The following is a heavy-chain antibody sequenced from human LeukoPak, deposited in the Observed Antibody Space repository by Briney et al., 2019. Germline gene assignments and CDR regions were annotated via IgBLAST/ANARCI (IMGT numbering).Heavy chain of an antibody. CDR1: GFTFSSYS. V-gene: IGHV3-48*04. CDR3: ARASAAGTGRWFDP. Sequence: GGSLRLSCAASGFTFSSYSMNWVRQAPGKGLEWVSYISSSSSTIYYADSVKGRFTISRDNAKNSLYLQMNSLRAEDTAVYYCARASAAGTGRWFDPWGQGTLVTVSS. CDR2: ISSSSSTI. J-gene: IGHJ5*02. D-gene: IGHD6-13*01.